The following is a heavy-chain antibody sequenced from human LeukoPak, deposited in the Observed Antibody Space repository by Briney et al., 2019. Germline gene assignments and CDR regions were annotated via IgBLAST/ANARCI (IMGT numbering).Heavy chain of an antibody. V-gene: IGHV7-4-1*02. CDR3: AREDSSSWYLYYFDS. CDR1: GYSFTDYA. CDR2: INTNTGNP. D-gene: IGHD6-13*01. Sequence: ASVKVSCKASGYSFTDYAMNWVRQAPGQGLEWMGWINTNTGNPTYAQGFTGRFVFSLDTSVSTAYLQISSLEAEDTALYYCAREDSSSWYLYYFDSWGQGTLVTVSS. J-gene: IGHJ4*02.